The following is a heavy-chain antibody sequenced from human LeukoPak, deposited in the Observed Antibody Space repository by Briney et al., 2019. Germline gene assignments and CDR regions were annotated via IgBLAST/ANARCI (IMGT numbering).Heavy chain of an antibody. CDR1: GGSISSGDYY. Sequence: PSQTLPLTCTVSGGSISSGDYYWSWIRQHPGKGLEWIGYIYYSGSTYYNPSLKSRVTISVDTSKNQFSLRLSSVTAADTAVYYCALGYCGGGSCYAREYFQHWGQGTLVTVSS. CDR3: ALGYCGGGSCYAREYFQH. CDR2: IYYSGST. J-gene: IGHJ1*01. V-gene: IGHV4-31*03. D-gene: IGHD2-15*01.